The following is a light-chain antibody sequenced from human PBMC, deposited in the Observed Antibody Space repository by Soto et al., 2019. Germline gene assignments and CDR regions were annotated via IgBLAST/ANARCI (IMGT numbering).Light chain of an antibody. Sequence: EIVLTQSPGTLSLSPGERATLSCRASQSVSSSYLAWYQQKTGQAPRLLIYGASSRATGIPDRFSGSGSGTDFTLTISRLEAEDFAVYYCQQYGSSPPERTFGQGTKVEIK. J-gene: IGKJ1*01. CDR3: QQYGSSPPERT. CDR1: QSVSSSY. V-gene: IGKV3-20*01. CDR2: GAS.